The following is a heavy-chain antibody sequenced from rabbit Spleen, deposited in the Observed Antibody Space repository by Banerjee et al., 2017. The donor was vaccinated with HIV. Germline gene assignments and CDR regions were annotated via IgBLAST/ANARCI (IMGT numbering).Heavy chain of an antibody. V-gene: IGHV1S45*01. D-gene: IGHD8-1*01. CDR3: ARDSGSSFSSYGMDL. J-gene: IGHJ6*01. CDR1: GFSFNSNYY. Sequence: QEQLEESGGDLVKPEGSLTLTCTASGFSFNSNYYMCWVRQAPGKGLEWIACIYAGSSDSTYSATWAKGRFTISKAASTTVTLQMTTLTAADTATYFCARDSGSSFSSYGMDLWGPGTLVTVS. CDR2: IYAGSSDST.